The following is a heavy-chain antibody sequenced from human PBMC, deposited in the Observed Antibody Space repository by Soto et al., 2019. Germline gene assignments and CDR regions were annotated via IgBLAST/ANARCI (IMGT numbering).Heavy chain of an antibody. Sequence: QVQLVQSGAEGKKPGASVKVSCKASGYTFTSYGISWVRQAPGQGLEWIGWISAYNGNTKNAQKLKGRDTMTTDTSKSTAYMEMRRLRSDETAVYYCARESHPVDYWGQGNLVTVSS. V-gene: IGHV1-18*01. CDR1: GYTFTSYG. CDR3: ARESHPVDY. CDR2: ISAYNGNT. J-gene: IGHJ4*02.